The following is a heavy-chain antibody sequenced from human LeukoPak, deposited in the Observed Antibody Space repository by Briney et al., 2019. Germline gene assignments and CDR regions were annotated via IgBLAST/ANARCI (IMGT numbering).Heavy chain of an antibody. J-gene: IGHJ5*02. CDR2: IIPIFGTA. Sequence: GASVKVSCKASGGTFSSYAISWVRQAPGQGLEWMGGIIPIFGTANYAQKFQGRVTITADKSTSTAYMELSSLRSEDTAVYYCARGSDGDYSYNWFDPWGQGTLVTVSS. D-gene: IGHD4-17*01. CDR1: GGTFSSYA. CDR3: ARGSDGDYSYNWFDP. V-gene: IGHV1-69*06.